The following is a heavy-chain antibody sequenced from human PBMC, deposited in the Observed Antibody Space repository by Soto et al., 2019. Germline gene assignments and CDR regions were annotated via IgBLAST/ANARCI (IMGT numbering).Heavy chain of an antibody. D-gene: IGHD3-22*01. J-gene: IGHJ3*02. CDR1: GCSIYSSRYY. CDR2: IYYSGST. CDR3: ARRQMSSGYYLEVGAFDI. Sequence: SETLSLTYTVYGCSIYSSRYYCGWIRQPPGKGLEWIGSIYYSGSTYYNPSLKSRVTISVDTSKNQFSLKLSSVTAADTAVYYCARRQMSSGYYLEVGAFDIWGQGTMVT. V-gene: IGHV4-39*01.